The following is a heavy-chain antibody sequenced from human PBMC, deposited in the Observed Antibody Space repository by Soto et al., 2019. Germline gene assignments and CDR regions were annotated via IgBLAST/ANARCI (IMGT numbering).Heavy chain of an antibody. D-gene: IGHD2-2*01. Sequence: GSLRLSCAASGFTFSSYDMHWVRQAPGKGLEWVAVISYDGSNEYYADSVKGRFTISRDNSKNTLYLQMNSLRAEDTAVYYCARDSEIVVVPAARKPDYYYYYGMDVWGHGTTVTYSS. J-gene: IGHJ6*02. CDR2: ISYDGSNE. CDR1: GFTFSSYD. V-gene: IGHV3-30-3*01. CDR3: ARDSEIVVVPAARKPDYYYYYGMDV.